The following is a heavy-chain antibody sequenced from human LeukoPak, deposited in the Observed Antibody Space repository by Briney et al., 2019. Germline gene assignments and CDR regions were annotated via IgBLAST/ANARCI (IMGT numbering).Heavy chain of an antibody. V-gene: IGHV5-51*01. CDR1: GYSLTSYW. D-gene: IGHD3-3*01. J-gene: IGHJ6*03. CDR3: ARTYYDFWSGYLYYYMDV. Sequence: GESLKISCKGSGYSLTSYWIGWVRQMPGKGLEWMGIIYPGDSDTRYSPSFQGQVTISADKSISTAYLQWSSLKASDTAMYYCARTYYDFWSGYLYYYMDVWGKGTTVTVSS. CDR2: IYPGDSDT.